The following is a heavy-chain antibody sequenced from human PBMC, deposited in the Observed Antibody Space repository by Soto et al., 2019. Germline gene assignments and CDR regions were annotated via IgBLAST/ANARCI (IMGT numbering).Heavy chain of an antibody. Sequence: QVQLQQWGAGLLKPSETLSLTCAVYGGSFSGYYWSWIRQPPGKGLEWIGEINHSGSTNYNPSLKSRVTISVDTSKNQFSLKLSSVTAADTAVYYCARSRGKRITMVRGVSFDPWGQGTLVTVSS. CDR1: GGSFSGYY. J-gene: IGHJ5*02. CDR2: INHSGST. D-gene: IGHD3-10*01. V-gene: IGHV4-34*01. CDR3: ARSRGKRITMVRGVSFDP.